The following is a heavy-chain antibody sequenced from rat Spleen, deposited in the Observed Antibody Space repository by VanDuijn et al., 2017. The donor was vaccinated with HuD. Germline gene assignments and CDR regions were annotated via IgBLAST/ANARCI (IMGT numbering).Heavy chain of an antibody. V-gene: IGHV5-22*01. J-gene: IGHJ4*01. CDR3: ARHGLPGLFMDA. CDR2: INYEGTNT. D-gene: IGHD1-4*01. CDR1: GFTFSSFP. Sequence: EVQLVESDGGLVQPGRSLKLSCAASGFTFSSFPMAWVRQAPKKGLEWVAFINYEGTNTYYGDSVRGRFTISRDNAKTTLYLQMDSLRSEDTATYYCARHGLPGLFMDAWGQGASVTVSS.